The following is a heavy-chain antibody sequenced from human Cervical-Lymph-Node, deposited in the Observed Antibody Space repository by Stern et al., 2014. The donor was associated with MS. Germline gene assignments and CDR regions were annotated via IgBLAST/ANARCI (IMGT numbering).Heavy chain of an antibody. CDR2: INSDGSRP. CDR1: GFTFSSHA. CDR3: ARGIQQVAGIDY. D-gene: IGHD5-18*01. Sequence: EDQLVESGGDVVQPGGSLRLSCTTSGFTFSSHAMHWVRRPPGKGLVWLSQINSDGSRPAYADSVKGRFTISRDNAKNTLYLQMNSLRAEDTAVYYCARGIQQVAGIDYWGQGTLVTASS. J-gene: IGHJ4*02. V-gene: IGHV3-74*03.